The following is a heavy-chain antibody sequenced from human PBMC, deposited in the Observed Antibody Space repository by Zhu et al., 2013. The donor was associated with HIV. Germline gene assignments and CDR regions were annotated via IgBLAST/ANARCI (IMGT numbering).Heavy chain of an antibody. CDR1: GGTFSSDA. J-gene: IGHJ4*02. V-gene: IGHV1-69*01. D-gene: IGHD2-21*02. CDR2: IIPIFGTP. CDR3: ARSYCGGDCYSPFDH. Sequence: VQLVQSGAEVKKPGSSVKVSCKASGGTFSSDAISWVRQVPGQGLEWMGGIIPIFGTPNYAQKLQDRLTITADESTSTAYMELSSLKSEDTAVYYCARSYCGGDCYSPFDHWGQGTLVTVSS.